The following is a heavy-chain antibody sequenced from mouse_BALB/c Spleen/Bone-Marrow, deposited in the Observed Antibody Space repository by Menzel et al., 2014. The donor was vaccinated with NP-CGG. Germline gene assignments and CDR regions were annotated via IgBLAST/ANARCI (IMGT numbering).Heavy chain of an antibody. Sequence: VQLQQSGAELVKPGAPVKLSCKASGYTFTSYYMYWVKQRPGQGLEWIGEINPSNGGTNFNEKFKSKATLTVDKSSSTAYMQLSSLTSEDSAVYYCTRGGWLAMDYWGQGTSVTVSS. CDR3: TRGGWLAMDY. D-gene: IGHD2-3*01. CDR2: INPSNGGT. CDR1: GYTFTSYY. J-gene: IGHJ4*01. V-gene: IGHV1S81*02.